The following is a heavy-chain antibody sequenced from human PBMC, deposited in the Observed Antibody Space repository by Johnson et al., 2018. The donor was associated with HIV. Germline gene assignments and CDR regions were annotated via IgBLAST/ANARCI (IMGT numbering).Heavy chain of an antibody. Sequence: QVQLVESGGGLVQPGRSLRLSCAASGFTVSSNYMSWVRQAPGKGLEWVAVISYDGSNKYYAGSVKGRFTISRDNSKNMLYLQMNSLRAEDTALYYCARSKDCSGGSCPDGFDIWGQGTMVIVSS. CDR3: ARSKDCSGGSCPDGFDI. CDR2: ISYDGSNK. V-gene: IGHV3-30*03. CDR1: GFTVSSNY. J-gene: IGHJ3*02. D-gene: IGHD2-15*01.